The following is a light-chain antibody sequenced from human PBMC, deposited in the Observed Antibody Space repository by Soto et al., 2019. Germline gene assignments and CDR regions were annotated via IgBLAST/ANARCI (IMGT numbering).Light chain of an antibody. CDR1: QTVSRN. CDR3: QHYDNTPPSVT. V-gene: IGKV3-15*01. Sequence: EVVMTQSPATLSVSPGERATLSCRASQTVSRNLAWYQQRPGQAPRLLIYDISNRATGVPARFSGSGSGTDFILTISRLEPEDFAVYYCQHYDNTPPSVTFGPGTKVDIK. CDR2: DIS. J-gene: IGKJ3*01.